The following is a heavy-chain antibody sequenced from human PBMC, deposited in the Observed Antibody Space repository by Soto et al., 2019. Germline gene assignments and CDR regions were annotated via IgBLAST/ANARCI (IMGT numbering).Heavy chain of an antibody. D-gene: IGHD1-7*01. V-gene: IGHV4-39*01. CDR2: IYSSGST. CDR1: GDSIPSRGDY. J-gene: IGHJ5*02. CDR3: SMHNWTYVARAYWFDP. Sequence: GTLYLPCSVSGDSIPSRGDYWGWLRQPPGKGLEWIGTIYSSGSTYYNPSLKSRITISMDTSKNPFSLKLSSVTAADTSVYYCSMHNWTYVARAYWFDPWGLGTLVTVSS.